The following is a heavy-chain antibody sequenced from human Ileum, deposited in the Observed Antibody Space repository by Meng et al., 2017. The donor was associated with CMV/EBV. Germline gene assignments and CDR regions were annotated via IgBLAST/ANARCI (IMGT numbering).Heavy chain of an antibody. CDR3: ATRGSARTHFDS. CDR2: ISWNGDDT. Sequence: GGSLRLSCAASGFTFGNYARQWVRQAPGKGLEWVSFISWNGDDTYYADSVKGRFTASRDNNNNSLYLQMHSLRVEDTVLYCCATRGSARTHFDSWGQGTLVTVSS. J-gene: IGHJ4*02. CDR1: GFTFGNYA. D-gene: IGHD6-6*01. V-gene: IGHV3-43D*03.